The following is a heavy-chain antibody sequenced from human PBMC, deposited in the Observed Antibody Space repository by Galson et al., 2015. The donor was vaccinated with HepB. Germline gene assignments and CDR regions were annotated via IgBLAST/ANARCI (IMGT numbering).Heavy chain of an antibody. CDR1: GFTFVNYA. V-gene: IGHV3-23*01. CDR3: AKEGGYIVVVTAIPVYFDY. J-gene: IGHJ4*02. CDR2: ISGSGGST. Sequence: SLRLSCAASGFTFVNYAMSWVRQAPGKGLEWVSAISGSGGSTYYADSVKGRFTISRDNSKNTLYLQMNSLRAEDTAVYYCAKEGGYIVVVTAIPVYFDYWGQGTLVTVSS. D-gene: IGHD2-21*02.